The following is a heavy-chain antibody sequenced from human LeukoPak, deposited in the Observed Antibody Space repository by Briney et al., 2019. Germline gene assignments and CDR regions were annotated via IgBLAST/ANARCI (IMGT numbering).Heavy chain of an antibody. D-gene: IGHD6-13*01. CDR2: ISIISSDI. CDR1: GFTFSTYN. J-gene: IGHJ4*02. Sequence: GGALRLSCAASGFTFSTYNMNWVRQAPGRGLEGVSSISIISSDIYYADSVKGRFTISGDHAKNSLYLQMNSLRAEDTAVYYCARAEAAGGAFDYWGQGTLVTVSS. CDR3: ARAEAAGGAFDY. V-gene: IGHV3-21*01.